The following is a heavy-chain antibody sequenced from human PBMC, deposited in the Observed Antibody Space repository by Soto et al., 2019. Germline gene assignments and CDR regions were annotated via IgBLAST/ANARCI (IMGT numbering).Heavy chain of an antibody. Sequence: GGSLRLSCAASGFTFSSYSMNWVRQAPGKGLEWVSSISSSSSYIYYADSVKGRFTISRDNAKNSLYLQMTSLRAEDTAVYYCAREGETFGGVIVSDYYGMDVWGQGTTVTVSS. CDR3: AREGETFGGVIVSDYYGMDV. CDR1: GFTFSSYS. CDR2: ISSSSSYI. J-gene: IGHJ6*02. D-gene: IGHD3-16*02. V-gene: IGHV3-21*01.